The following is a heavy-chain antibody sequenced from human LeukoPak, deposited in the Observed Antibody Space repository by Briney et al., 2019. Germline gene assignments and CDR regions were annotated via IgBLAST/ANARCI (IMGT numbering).Heavy chain of an antibody. CDR2: ISGSGGTT. Sequence: GGSLRLSCAASGFIFNNYAMSWVRQAPGKGLEWVSGISGSGGTTYYADSVKGRFTISRDNSKNMLSLQMNNLRAEDTAVYYCAKGDCGSPTCFSHFDYWGQGTLVSVSS. CDR3: AKGDCGSPTCFSHFDY. J-gene: IGHJ4*02. D-gene: IGHD2-21*01. CDR1: GFIFNNYA. V-gene: IGHV3-23*01.